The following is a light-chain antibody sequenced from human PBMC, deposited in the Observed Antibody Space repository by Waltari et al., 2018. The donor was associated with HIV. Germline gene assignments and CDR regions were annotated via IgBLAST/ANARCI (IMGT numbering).Light chain of an antibody. J-gene: IGKJ1*01. V-gene: IGKV1-5*03. CDR3: QQYSSYRT. Sequence: DIQMTQSPSTLSASVGDRVTITCRASQSISIWLAWYQQTPGKAPKLLIYKASILQNGVPSRFSGSGSGTEFTLTISSLQPDEVGNYYCQQYSSYRTFGQGTRVEIK. CDR2: KAS. CDR1: QSISIW.